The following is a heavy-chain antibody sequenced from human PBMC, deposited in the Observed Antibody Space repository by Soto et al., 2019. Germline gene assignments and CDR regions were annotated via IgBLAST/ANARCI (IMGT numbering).Heavy chain of an antibody. V-gene: IGHV3-21*04. Sequence: GGSLRLSCAASGFTFSSYSMNWVRQAPGKGLEWVSSISSSSSYIYYADSVKGRFTISRDNAKNSLYLQMSSLRAEDTAKYYCAKSGPTNYFDFWGQGTLVTVSS. CDR1: GFTFSSYS. CDR3: AKSGPTNYFDF. J-gene: IGHJ4*02. CDR2: ISSSSSYI. D-gene: IGHD1-26*01.